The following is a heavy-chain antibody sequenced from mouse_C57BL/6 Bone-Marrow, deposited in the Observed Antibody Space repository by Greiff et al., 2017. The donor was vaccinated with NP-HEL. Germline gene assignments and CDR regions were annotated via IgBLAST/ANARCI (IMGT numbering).Heavy chain of an antibody. V-gene: IGHV1-19*01. D-gene: IGHD1-1*01. CDR3: ARDYYGSSYGGFAY. CDR1: GYTFTDYY. CDR2: INPYNGGT. J-gene: IGHJ3*01. Sequence: DVQLQESGPVLVKPGASVKMSCKASGYTFTDYYMNWVKQSHGKSLEWIGVINPYNGGTSYNQKFKGKATLTVDKSSSTAYMELNSLTSEDSAVYYCARDYYGSSYGGFAYWGQGTLVTVSA.